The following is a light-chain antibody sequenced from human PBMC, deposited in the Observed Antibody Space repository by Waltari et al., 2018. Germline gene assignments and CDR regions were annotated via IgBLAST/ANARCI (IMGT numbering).Light chain of an antibody. CDR2: GAS. J-gene: IGKJ1*01. Sequence: EIVMTQSPATLSVSPGERVTLSCRASQSVSNNLAWYQQKPGQVPRLLIYGASTRATGIPARFSGSGSGTEFTLTISSLQSEDFAVYYCQQYNIWPLTFGQGT. CDR1: QSVSNN. V-gene: IGKV3-15*01. CDR3: QQYNIWPLT.